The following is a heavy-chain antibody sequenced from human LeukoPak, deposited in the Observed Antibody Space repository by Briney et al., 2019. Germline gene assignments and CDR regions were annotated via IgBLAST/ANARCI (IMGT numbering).Heavy chain of an antibody. CDR3: ARTRSSSSSWYGQFDY. J-gene: IGHJ4*02. CDR2: IIPIFGTA. V-gene: IGHV1-69*06. Sequence: SVKVSCKASGGTFSSYAISWVRQAPGQGLEWMGGIIPIFGTAKYAQKFQGRVTITADKSTSTAYMELSSLRSEDTAVYYCARTRSSSSSWYGQFDYWGQGTLVTVSS. D-gene: IGHD6-13*01. CDR1: GGTFSSYA.